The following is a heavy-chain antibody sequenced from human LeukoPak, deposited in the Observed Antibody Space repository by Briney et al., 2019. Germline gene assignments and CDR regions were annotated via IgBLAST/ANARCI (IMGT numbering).Heavy chain of an antibody. CDR3: ARDSTTYSSSWYDNWFDP. Sequence: SETLSLTCDVYGGSFSGYYWGWIRQPPGKGLEWIGSIYYSGSTYYNPSLKSRVTISVDTSKNQFSLKLSSVTAADTAVYYCARDSTTYSSSWYDNWFDPWGQGTLVTVSS. V-gene: IGHV4-34*01. J-gene: IGHJ5*02. CDR1: GGSFSGYY. CDR2: IYYSGST. D-gene: IGHD6-13*01.